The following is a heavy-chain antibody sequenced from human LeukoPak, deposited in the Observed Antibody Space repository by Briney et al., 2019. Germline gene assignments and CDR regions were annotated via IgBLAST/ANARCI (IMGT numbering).Heavy chain of an antibody. V-gene: IGHV3-66*02. Sequence: PGGSLRLSCAASGFTFSSYWMSWVRQAPGKGLEWVSVIYSGGSTYYADSVKGRFTISRDNSKNTLYLQMNSLRAEDTAVYYCARVGRYCSGGSCYSRGYYFDYWGQGTLVTVSS. CDR3: ARVGRYCSGGSCYSRGYYFDY. CDR2: IYSGGST. D-gene: IGHD2-15*01. J-gene: IGHJ4*02. CDR1: GFTFSSYW.